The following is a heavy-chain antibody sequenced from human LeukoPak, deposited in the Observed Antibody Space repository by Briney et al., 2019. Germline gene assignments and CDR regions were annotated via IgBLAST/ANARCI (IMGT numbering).Heavy chain of an antibody. CDR2: IKQDGSEK. V-gene: IGHV3-7*01. Sequence: GGSLRLSCAASGFTFTTYCMSWVRQAPGKGLEWVASIKQDGSEKYYVDSVKGRFTISRDSAKNSLYLHMNNLRAEDTAVYYCARDGGYCSSTSCYPYFDYWGQGTLVTVSS. CDR3: ARDGGYCSSTSCYPYFDY. J-gene: IGHJ4*02. CDR1: GFTFTTYC. D-gene: IGHD2-2*01.